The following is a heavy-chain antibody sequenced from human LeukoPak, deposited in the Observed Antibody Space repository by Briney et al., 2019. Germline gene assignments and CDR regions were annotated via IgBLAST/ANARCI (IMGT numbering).Heavy chain of an antibody. CDR3: TRESGYFDC. Sequence: PGESLRLSCAASGFTFSTYGMNWVRQAPGKGLEWVSSFSGSGSTYYADSVKGRFTISRDVSKNTPFLQMNSLRAEDTAVYYCTRESGYFDCWGQGTLVTVSS. V-gene: IGHV3-23*01. J-gene: IGHJ4*02. CDR2: FSGSGST. CDR1: GFTFSTYG.